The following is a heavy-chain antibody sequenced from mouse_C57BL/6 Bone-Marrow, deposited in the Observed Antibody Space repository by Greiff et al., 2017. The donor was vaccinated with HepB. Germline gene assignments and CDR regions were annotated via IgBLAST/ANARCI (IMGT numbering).Heavy chain of an antibody. CDR2: INPYNGGT. J-gene: IGHJ3*01. D-gene: IGHD2-12*01. CDR1: GYTFTDYY. Sequence: EVQRVESGPVLVKPGASVKMSCKASGYTFTDYYMNWVKQSHGKSLEWIGVINPYNGGTSYNQKFKGKATLTVDKSSSTAYMELNSLTSEDSAVYYCASPRRFAYWGQGTLVTVSA. CDR3: ASPRRFAY. V-gene: IGHV1-19*01.